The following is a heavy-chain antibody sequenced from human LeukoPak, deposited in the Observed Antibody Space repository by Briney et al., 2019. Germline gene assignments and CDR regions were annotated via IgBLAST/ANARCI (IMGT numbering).Heavy chain of an antibody. Sequence: GGSLRLSCAASGFTFSSYEMNWVRQAPGKGLEWVSYISSSGSTIYYADSVKGRFTISRDNAKNSLYLQMNSLRAGDTAVYYCASSQVDTAMEDDYWGQGTLVTVSS. D-gene: IGHD5-18*01. V-gene: IGHV3-48*03. CDR1: GFTFSSYE. J-gene: IGHJ4*02. CDR3: ASSQVDTAMEDDY. CDR2: ISSSGSTI.